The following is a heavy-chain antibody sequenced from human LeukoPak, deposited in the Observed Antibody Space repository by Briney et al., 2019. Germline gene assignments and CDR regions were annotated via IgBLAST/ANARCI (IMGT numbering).Heavy chain of an antibody. CDR1: GGSINSYY. D-gene: IGHD6-13*01. CDR3: ARVTGYMTEDYFDY. CDR2: IYYSGST. Sequence: PSETLSLTCTVSGGSINSYYWSWIRQPPGKGLEWIGYIYYSGSTNYNPSLKSRVTVSVDTSKNQFSLRLSSVTAADTAVYYCARVTGYMTEDYFDYWGQGTLITVSS. J-gene: IGHJ4*02. V-gene: IGHV4-59*01.